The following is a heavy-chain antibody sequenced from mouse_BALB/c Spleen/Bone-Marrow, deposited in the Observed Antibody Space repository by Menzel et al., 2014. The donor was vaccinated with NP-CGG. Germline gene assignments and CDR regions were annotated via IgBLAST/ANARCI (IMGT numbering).Heavy chain of an antibody. CDR2: ISSGSSTI. CDR3: TRGGNWDDFDY. Sequence: EVMLVESGGGLVQPGGSRKLSCAASGFTFSSFGMHWARQAPEKGLEGVAYISSGSSTIFYADTVKGRFTVSRDNPKNTLCLQMTSLRSEDTAMYYCTRGGNWDDFDYWGQGPTLTVSS. D-gene: IGHD4-1*01. V-gene: IGHV5-17*02. J-gene: IGHJ2*01. CDR1: GFTFSSFG.